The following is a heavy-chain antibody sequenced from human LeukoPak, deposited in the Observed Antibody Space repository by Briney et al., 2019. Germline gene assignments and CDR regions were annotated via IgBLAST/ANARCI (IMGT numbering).Heavy chain of an antibody. D-gene: IGHD5-12*01. CDR1: GASLSSYY. J-gene: IGHJ6*03. V-gene: IGHV4-59*01. CDR3: ARETGYPGYDCYYYYMDV. CDR2: IYYSGST. Sequence: SETLSLTCTVSGASLSSYYWSWVRQPPGKGLGWDGYIYYSGSTNYNPSLKSRVTISVDTSKDQFSLKLSSVTAADTAVYYCARETGYPGYDCYYYYMDVWGKGTTVTVSS.